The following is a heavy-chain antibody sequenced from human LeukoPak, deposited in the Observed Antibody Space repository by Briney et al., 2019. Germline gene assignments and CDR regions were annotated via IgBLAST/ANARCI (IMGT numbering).Heavy chain of an antibody. CDR3: ARDKYTNSWSGSNFDH. CDR1: GFTFGSYW. D-gene: IGHD6-13*01. J-gene: IGHJ4*02. Sequence: PGGSLRLSCVASGFTFGSYWMTWVRQAPGKGLEWVADIKQDGSEKNYVDSVKGRFAISRDNAKNSLYLQMNSLRAEDTAVYYCARDKYTNSWSGSNFDHWGQGTLVTVSS. V-gene: IGHV3-7*01. CDR2: IKQDGSEK.